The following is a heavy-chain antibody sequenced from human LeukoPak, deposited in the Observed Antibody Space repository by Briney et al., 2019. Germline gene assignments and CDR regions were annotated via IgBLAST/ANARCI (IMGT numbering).Heavy chain of an antibody. CDR1: GGTFSSYA. D-gene: IGHD2-15*01. V-gene: IGHV1-69*13. Sequence: SVKVSCKASGGTFSSYAISWVRQAPGQGLEWMGGIIPIFGTANYAQKFQGRVAITADESTSTAYMELSSLRSEDTAVYYCARSGLGGYYYYGMDVWGKGTTVTVSS. J-gene: IGHJ6*04. CDR2: IIPIFGTA. CDR3: ARSGLGGYYYYGMDV.